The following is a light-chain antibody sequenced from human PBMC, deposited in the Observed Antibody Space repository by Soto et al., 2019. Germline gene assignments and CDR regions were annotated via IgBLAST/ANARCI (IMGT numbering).Light chain of an antibody. CDR3: CSYAGRTTWV. J-gene: IGLJ3*02. V-gene: IGLV2-23*01. CDR1: DSDIGGFNL. CDR2: EGN. Sequence: QSALNQPASVSGSPGQSITISCTGTDSDIGGFNLVSWYQQHPGKAPKVLLYEGNERPSGVSNRFSGSKSGNTASLTISGLQAEDEADYYCCSYAGRTTWVFGGGTKLTVL.